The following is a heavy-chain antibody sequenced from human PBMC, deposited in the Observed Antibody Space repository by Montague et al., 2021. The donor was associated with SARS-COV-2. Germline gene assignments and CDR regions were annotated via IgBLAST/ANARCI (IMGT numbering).Heavy chain of an antibody. CDR1: GGSISSYY. J-gene: IGHJ4*02. D-gene: IGHD6-19*01. CDR2: IYYSGST. V-gene: IGHV4-59*08. Sequence: TLSLTCTVSGGSISSYYWSWIRQPPGKGLEWIGYIYYSGSTNYNPSLKSRVTISVDTSKNQFSLKLSSVTAADTAVYYCARRGSGWDPFDYWGQGTLVTVSS. CDR3: ARRGSGWDPFDY.